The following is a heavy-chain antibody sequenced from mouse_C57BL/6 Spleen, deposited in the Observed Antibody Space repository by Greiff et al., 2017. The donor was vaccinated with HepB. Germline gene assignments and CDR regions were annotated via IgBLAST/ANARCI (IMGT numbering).Heavy chain of an antibody. D-gene: IGHD3-1*01. J-gene: IGHJ3*01. V-gene: IGHV1-69*01. CDR2: IDPSDSYT. Sequence: QVQLQQPGAELVMPGASVKLSCKASGYTFTSYWMHWVKQRPGQGLEWIGEIDPSDSYTNYNQKFKGKSTLTVDKSSSTAYMQLSSLTSEDSAVYYCAIGSGDLARFAYWGQGTLVTVSA. CDR1: GYTFTSYW. CDR3: AIGSGDLARFAY.